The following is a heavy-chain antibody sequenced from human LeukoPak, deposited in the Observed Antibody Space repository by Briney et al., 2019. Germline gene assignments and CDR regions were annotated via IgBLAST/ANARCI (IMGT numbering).Heavy chain of an antibody. D-gene: IGHD6-6*01. Sequence: GGSLRLSCAASGFTFSSYGMHWVRQAPGKGLEWVAVIWYDGSNKYYADSVKGRFTISRDNSKNTLYLQLNSLRAEDTAVYYCAKTGYSSSSGALDYFDYWGQGTLVTVSS. CDR1: GFTFSSYG. J-gene: IGHJ4*02. CDR2: IWYDGSNK. CDR3: AKTGYSSSSGALDYFDY. V-gene: IGHV3-33*06.